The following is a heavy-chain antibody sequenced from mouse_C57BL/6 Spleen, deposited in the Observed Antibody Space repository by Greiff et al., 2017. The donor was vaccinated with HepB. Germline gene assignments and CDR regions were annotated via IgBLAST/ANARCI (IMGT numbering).Heavy chain of an antibody. CDR2: IDPSDSYT. J-gene: IGHJ3*01. CDR3: ARWDDGYYGAWFAD. Sequence: QVHVKQPGAELVRPGTSVKLSCKASGYTFTSYWMHWVKQRPGQGLEWIGVIDPSDSYTNYNQKFKGKATLTVDTSSSTAYMQLSSLTSEDSAVYYCARWDDGYYGAWFADWGQGTLVTVSA. D-gene: IGHD2-3*01. V-gene: IGHV1-59*01. CDR1: GYTFTSYW.